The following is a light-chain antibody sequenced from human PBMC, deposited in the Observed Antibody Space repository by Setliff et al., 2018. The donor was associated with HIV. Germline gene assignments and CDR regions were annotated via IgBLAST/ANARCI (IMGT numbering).Light chain of an antibody. CDR3: SSYTSTSTLYV. Sequence: QSALTQPASVSGSPGQSITISCTGTSGDIGGYNYVSWYQQHPGKAPKLMIYDVSDRPSGVSNRFSGSKSGNTASLTISGLQAEDEADYSCSSYTSTSTLYVFGTGTKVTVL. V-gene: IGLV2-14*03. J-gene: IGLJ1*01. CDR2: DVS. CDR1: SGDIGGYNY.